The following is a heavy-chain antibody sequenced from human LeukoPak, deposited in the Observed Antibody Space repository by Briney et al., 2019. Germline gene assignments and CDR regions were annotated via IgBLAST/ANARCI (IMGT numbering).Heavy chain of an antibody. D-gene: IGHD4-17*01. CDR2: FDPEDGET. CDR3: ARDRDGEPFQH. CDR1: GYTLTELS. J-gene: IGHJ1*01. V-gene: IGHV1-24*01. Sequence: ASVKVSCKVSGYTLTELSMHWVRQAPGKGLEWMGGFDPEDGETIYAQKFQGRVTMTTDTSTSTAYMELRSLRSDDTAVYYCARDRDGEPFQHWGQGTLVTVSS.